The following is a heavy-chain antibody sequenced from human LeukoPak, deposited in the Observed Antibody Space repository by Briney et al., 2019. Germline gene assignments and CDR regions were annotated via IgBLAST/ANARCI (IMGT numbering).Heavy chain of an antibody. D-gene: IGHD3-10*02. J-gene: IGHJ6*04. CDR1: GFTFSTYA. CDR3: AELGITMIGGV. Sequence: PGGSLRLSCAPSGFTFSTYAMHWVRQPPGKGLEWVAVISDDGTNKDYADSVKGRFTISRDNAKNSLYLQMNSLRAEDTAVYYCAELGITMIGGVWGKGTTVTISS. V-gene: IGHV3-30*04. CDR2: ISDDGTNK.